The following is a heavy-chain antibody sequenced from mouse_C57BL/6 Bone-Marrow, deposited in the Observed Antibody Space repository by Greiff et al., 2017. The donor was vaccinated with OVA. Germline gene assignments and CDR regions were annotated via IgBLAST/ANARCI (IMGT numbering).Heavy chain of an antibody. CDR1: GYTFTDYY. CDR3: ARYDYDGPGFAY. V-gene: IGHV1-26*01. Sequence: EVQLQQSGPELVKPGASVKISCKASGYTFTDYYMNWVKQSHGKSLEWIGDINPNNGGTSYNQKFKGKATLTVDKSSSTAYMELRSLTSEDSAVYYCARYDYDGPGFAYWGQGTLVTVSA. D-gene: IGHD2-4*01. CDR2: INPNNGGT. J-gene: IGHJ3*01.